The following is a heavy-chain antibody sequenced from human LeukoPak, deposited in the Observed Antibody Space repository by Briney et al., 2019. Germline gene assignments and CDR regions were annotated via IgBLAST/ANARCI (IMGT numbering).Heavy chain of an antibody. CDR2: TSYSGDGA. J-gene: IGHJ4*02. D-gene: IGHD3-16*01. Sequence: GGPLRLSCVVSGFTFSGYGLSWVRQTPGKGLEWVSATSYSGDGAYYADSVRGRFTASRDSSTNTYYLQMDSLRAEDTAVYYCAKESEGASPAYWGRGTLVTVSS. CDR3: AKESEGASPAY. CDR1: GFTFSGYG. V-gene: IGHV3-23*01.